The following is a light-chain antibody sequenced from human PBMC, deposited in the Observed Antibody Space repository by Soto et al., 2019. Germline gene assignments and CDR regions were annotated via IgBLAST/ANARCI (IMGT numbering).Light chain of an antibody. CDR1: SSNIGAGYD. CDR2: DNS. CDR3: HSYDSSLSGSV. J-gene: IGLJ2*01. Sequence: QSVLTQPPSVSGAPGQRVTISCTGSSSNIGAGYDVHWYQHLPGTAPKLLIYDNSNRPSGVPDRFSGSKSGTSASLAITGLQAEDEADYYCHSYDSSLSGSVFGGGTKLTVL. V-gene: IGLV1-40*01.